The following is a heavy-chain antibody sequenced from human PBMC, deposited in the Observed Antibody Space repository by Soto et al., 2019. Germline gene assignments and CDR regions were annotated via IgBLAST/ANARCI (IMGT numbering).Heavy chain of an antibody. Sequence: EVQLVESGGGLVQPGGSLRLSCATSGFTFSSYWMHWVRQAPGKGLVWVSRINSDGSSISYADSVKGRCTISTDNAKNTVDLQMNSLRVEDTSVYFCARGGGTGIFDYWGQGTLVTVSS. J-gene: IGHJ4*02. CDR3: ARGGGTGIFDY. CDR2: INSDGSSI. V-gene: IGHV3-74*01. D-gene: IGHD1-1*01. CDR1: GFTFSSYW.